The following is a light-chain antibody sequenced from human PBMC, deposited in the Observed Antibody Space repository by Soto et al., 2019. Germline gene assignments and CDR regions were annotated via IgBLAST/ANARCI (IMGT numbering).Light chain of an antibody. J-gene: IGLJ1*01. CDR3: SSFTSSSTLLYV. V-gene: IGLV2-14*01. CDR1: SSDVGAYNY. CDR2: DVS. Sequence: QSALTQPASVSGSPGQSITISCTGTSSDVGAYNYVSWYQQHPGKAPKVMIYDVSNRPSGVSNRFSGSKSGNTASLTISGLQAEDEADYYCSSFTSSSTLLYVFGTGTKVTVL.